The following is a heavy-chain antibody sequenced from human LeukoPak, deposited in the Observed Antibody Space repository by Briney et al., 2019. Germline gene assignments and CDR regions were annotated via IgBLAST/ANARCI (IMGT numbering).Heavy chain of an antibody. J-gene: IGHJ4*02. CDR1: GGSISSNNW. CDR3: ARVNINNWHSCDY. V-gene: IGHV4-4*02. Sequence: SETLSLTCAVSGGSISSNNWWGWVRQPPGKGLEWIGEIYHSGSPNYNPSLKSRVTISVDKPRNHFSLNLSSVTAADTAVYYCARVNINNWHSCDYWGQGTLVTVSS. D-gene: IGHD1-1*01. CDR2: IYHSGSP.